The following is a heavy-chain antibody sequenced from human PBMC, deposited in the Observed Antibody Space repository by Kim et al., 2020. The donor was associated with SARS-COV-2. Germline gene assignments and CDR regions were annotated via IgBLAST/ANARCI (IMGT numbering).Heavy chain of an antibody. D-gene: IGHD4-17*01. CDR2: ISGSGGST. Sequence: GGSLRLSCAASGFTFSRYAMSWVRQAPGKGLEWVSAISGSGGSTYYAGSVKGRFTISRDNSKNTMYLQMNSLRAEDTAVYYCEDSGNDYGDQLDYWGQGTLVTVSS. CDR3: EDSGNDYGDQLDY. V-gene: IGHV3-23*01. CDR1: GFTFSRYA. J-gene: IGHJ4*02.